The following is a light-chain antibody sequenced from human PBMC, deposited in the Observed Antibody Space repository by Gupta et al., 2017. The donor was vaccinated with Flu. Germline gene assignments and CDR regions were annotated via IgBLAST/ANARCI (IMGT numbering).Light chain of an antibody. Sequence: TITCAWTPADVATVYFPSWNRQTAAQPHRPLIYNKNTRSAGVPARFSGSILGNTAALTITGAQGDEESDYYFVRYMGSGSWVFGGGTKLTVL. CDR2: NKN. J-gene: IGLJ3*02. CDR3: VRYMGSGSWV. V-gene: IGLV8-61*01. CDR1: PADVATVYF.